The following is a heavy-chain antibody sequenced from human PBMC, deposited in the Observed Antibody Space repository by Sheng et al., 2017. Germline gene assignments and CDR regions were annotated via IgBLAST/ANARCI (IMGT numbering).Heavy chain of an antibody. V-gene: IGHV3-53*01. CDR2: IYSGGST. CDR1: GFTVSSNY. Sequence: EVQLVESGGGLIQPGGSLRLSCAASGFTVSSNYMSWVRQAPGKGLEWVSVIYSGGSTYYADSVKGRFTISRDNSKNTLYLQMNSLRAEDTAVYYCARGIHDYGGNCFDYWGQGTLVTVSS. CDR3: ARGIHDYGGNCFDY. D-gene: IGHD2-15*01. J-gene: IGHJ4*02.